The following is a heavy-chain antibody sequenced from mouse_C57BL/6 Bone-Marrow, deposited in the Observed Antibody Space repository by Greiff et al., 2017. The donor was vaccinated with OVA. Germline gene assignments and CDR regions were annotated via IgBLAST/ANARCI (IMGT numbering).Heavy chain of an antibody. CDR3: AGYANSYAMDY. Sequence: VQRVESGGGLVKPGGSLKLSCAASGFTFSNYAMSWVRQTPEKRLEWVATISDGGSYTYYPDNVKGRFTISRDNAKNNLYLQMSHLKSEDTAMYYCAGYANSYAMDYWGQGTSVTVSS. CDR2: ISDGGSYT. CDR1: GFTFSNYA. V-gene: IGHV5-4*01. J-gene: IGHJ4*01. D-gene: IGHD2-1*01.